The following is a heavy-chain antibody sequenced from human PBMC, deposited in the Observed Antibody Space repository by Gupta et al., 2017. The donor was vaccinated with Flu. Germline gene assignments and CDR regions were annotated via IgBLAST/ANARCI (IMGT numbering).Heavy chain of an antibody. CDR3: ARDSERGSPGGGMDV. CDR1: NYW. CDR2: IRQDGSEK. Sequence: NYWMSWVRQAPGMGLEWVANIRQDGSEKYYVDSVKGRLTISRDNTKNSLYLQMNSLRAEDTAVYYCARDSERGSPGGGMDVWGQGTTVTVSS. J-gene: IGHJ6*02. V-gene: IGHV3-7*01. D-gene: IGHD3-16*01.